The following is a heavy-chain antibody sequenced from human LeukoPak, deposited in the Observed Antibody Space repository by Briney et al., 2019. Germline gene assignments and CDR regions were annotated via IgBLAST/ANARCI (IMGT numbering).Heavy chain of an antibody. CDR3: ARDVVNVNSHYGEPLDGMDV. CDR1: GFTFSSYS. V-gene: IGHV3-48*04. J-gene: IGHJ6*02. D-gene: IGHD4-17*01. Sequence: PGGSLRLSCAASGFTFSSYSMNWVRQAPGKGLEWVSYISSSSSTIYYADSVKGRFTISRDNAKNSLYLQMNSLRAEDTAVYYCARDVVNVNSHYGEPLDGMDVWGQGTTVTVSS. CDR2: ISSSSSTI.